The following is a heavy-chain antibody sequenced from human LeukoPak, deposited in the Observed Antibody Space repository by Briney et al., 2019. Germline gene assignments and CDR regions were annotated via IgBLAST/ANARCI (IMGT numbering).Heavy chain of an antibody. J-gene: IGHJ5*02. CDR3: ARDDSVTMVRANWFDP. CDR1: GFTFSSYG. CDR2: IRYDGSNK. Sequence: GGSLRLSCAASGFTFSSYGMHWVRQAPGKGLEWVAFIRYDGSNKYYADSVKGRFTISRDNSKNTLYLQMNSLRAEDTAVYYCARDDSVTMVRANWFDPWGQGTLVTVSS. V-gene: IGHV3-30*02. D-gene: IGHD3-10*01.